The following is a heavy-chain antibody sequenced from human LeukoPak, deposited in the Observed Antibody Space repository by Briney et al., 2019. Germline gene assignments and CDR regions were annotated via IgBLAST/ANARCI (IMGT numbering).Heavy chain of an antibody. Sequence: GGSLRLSCAASGLTFSTYNMIWVRQAPGKGLEWVSSISSSSTYIYYAGSVKGRFTISRDNAKNSLYLQMNSLRAEDTAVYYCARVSQQHNYFDYWGQGTLVTVSS. CDR3: ARVSQQHNYFDY. CDR2: ISSSSTYI. V-gene: IGHV3-21*01. D-gene: IGHD6-13*01. J-gene: IGHJ4*02. CDR1: GLTFSTYN.